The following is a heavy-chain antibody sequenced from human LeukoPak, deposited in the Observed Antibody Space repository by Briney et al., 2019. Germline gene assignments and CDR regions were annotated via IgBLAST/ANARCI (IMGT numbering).Heavy chain of an antibody. CDR1: GGSISSYY. D-gene: IGHD3-3*01. J-gene: IGHJ6*02. Sequence: ASETLSLTCTVSGGSISSYYWSWIRQPAGKGLEWIGRIYTSGSTNYTPSLKSRVTMSVDTSKNQFSLKLSSVTAADTAVYYCARDGYYDFWSGSSFYYYGMDVWGQGTTVTVSS. V-gene: IGHV4-4*07. CDR3: ARDGYYDFWSGSSFYYYGMDV. CDR2: IYTSGST.